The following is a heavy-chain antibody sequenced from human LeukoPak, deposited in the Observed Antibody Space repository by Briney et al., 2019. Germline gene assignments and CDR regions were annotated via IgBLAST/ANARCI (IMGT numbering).Heavy chain of an antibody. V-gene: IGHV3-66*04. CDR2: TYSGGST. J-gene: IGHJ4*02. D-gene: IGHD6-19*01. Sequence: PGGSLRLSCAASGFTVSSNYMSWVRQAPGKGLEWVSVTYSGGSTYYADSVKGRFTISRDNSKNTLYLQMNSLRAEDTAVYYCARRSGIAVAGAFDYWGQGTLVTASS. CDR1: GFTVSSNY. CDR3: ARRSGIAVAGAFDY.